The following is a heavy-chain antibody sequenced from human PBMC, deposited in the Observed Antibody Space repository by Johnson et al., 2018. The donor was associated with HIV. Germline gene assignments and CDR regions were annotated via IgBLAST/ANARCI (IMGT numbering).Heavy chain of an antibody. CDR3: ARDAKVGYGDAFDI. D-gene: IGHD5-12*01. CDR2: INTDWSST. Sequence: VQLVESGGGLVQPGGSLKLSCAASRFTSRRYWMHWVRQAPAKGLVLVSRINTDWSSTHDADSVKGRLTIARYNAKNTLYLQMNSLRAEDTAVFYCARDAKVGYGDAFDIWGHGTMVTVSS. V-gene: IGHV3-74*01. J-gene: IGHJ3*02. CDR1: RFTSRRYW.